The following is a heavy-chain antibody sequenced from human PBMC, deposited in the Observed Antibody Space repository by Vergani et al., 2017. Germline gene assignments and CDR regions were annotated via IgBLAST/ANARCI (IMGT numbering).Heavy chain of an antibody. D-gene: IGHD2-15*01. Sequence: EVQLVESGGGLVKRGGSLRLSCAASGFTFSSYSMNWVRQAPGKGLELVSYISSSSSTIYYADSVKGRFTISRDNAKNSLYLQMNSLRAEDTAVYYCGRLRITYYYYGMDVWGQGTTVTVSS. CDR2: ISSSSSTI. CDR1: GFTFSSYS. J-gene: IGHJ6*02. V-gene: IGHV3-48*01. CDR3: GRLRITYYYYGMDV.